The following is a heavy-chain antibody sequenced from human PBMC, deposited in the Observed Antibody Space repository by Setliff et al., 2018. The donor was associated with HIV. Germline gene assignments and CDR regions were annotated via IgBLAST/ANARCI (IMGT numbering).Heavy chain of an antibody. CDR1: GGPSSGY. CDR3: VASSSWSCRLNY. V-gene: IGHV4-34*01. CDR2: ISHSGST. D-gene: IGHD6-13*01. Sequence: PSETLSLTCAVYGGPSSGYWSWVRQSPGKGLEWIGEISHSGSTNYNLSLKSRAAISADTSKKQFSLKLTSVTAADTGIYYCVASSSWSCRLNYWGQGTQVTVSP. J-gene: IGHJ4*02.